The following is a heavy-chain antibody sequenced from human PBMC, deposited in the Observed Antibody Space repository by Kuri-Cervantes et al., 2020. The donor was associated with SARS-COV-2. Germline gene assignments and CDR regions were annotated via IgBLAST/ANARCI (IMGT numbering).Heavy chain of an antibody. Sequence: GGALRLCCSASGSTFRDYYLSWIRPAPGKGLERVSYIGTYGTTIYFAGAMKGRVTISRDNAKNSLFLQMNSLRAEDTALYYCAREPQGYSGYDYFDYWGQGTLVTVSS. V-gene: IGHV3-11*04. D-gene: IGHD5-12*01. J-gene: IGHJ4*02. CDR2: IGTYGTTI. CDR1: GSTFRDYY. CDR3: AREPQGYSGYDYFDY.